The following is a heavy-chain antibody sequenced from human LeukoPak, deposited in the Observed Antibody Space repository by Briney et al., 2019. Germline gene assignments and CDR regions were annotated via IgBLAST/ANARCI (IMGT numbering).Heavy chain of an antibody. CDR1: GGSISSYY. CDR2: IYYSGST. CDR3: ARYALWATMISHAFDI. J-gene: IGHJ3*02. Sequence: SETLSLTCTVSGGSISSYYWSWIRQPPGKGLEWIGYIYYSGSTNYNPSLKSRVTISVDTSKNQFSLKLSSVTAADTAVYYCARYALWATMISHAFDIWGQGTMVTVSS. D-gene: IGHD3-22*01. V-gene: IGHV4-59*01.